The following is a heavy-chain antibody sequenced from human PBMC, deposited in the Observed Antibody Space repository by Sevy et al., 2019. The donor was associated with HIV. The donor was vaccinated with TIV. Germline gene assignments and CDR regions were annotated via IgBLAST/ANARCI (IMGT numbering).Heavy chain of an antibody. CDR2: ISGSSNYI. CDR3: ARDGKAWDLLNY. CDR1: GFTFSTYS. Sequence: RGSLRLSCAGFGFTFSTYSMNWVRQAPGKGLEWISFISGSSNYIYYADSVKGRFTISRDNVKDSLYLQMNSLRVEDTAVYFCARDGKAWDLLNYWGQGTLVTVSS. D-gene: IGHD1-26*01. J-gene: IGHJ4*02. V-gene: IGHV3-21*01.